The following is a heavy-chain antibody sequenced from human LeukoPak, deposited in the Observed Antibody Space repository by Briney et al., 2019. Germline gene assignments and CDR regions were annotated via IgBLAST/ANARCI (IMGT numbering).Heavy chain of an antibody. CDR3: ATALTGY. D-gene: IGHD1-14*01. CDR2: FDPEDGET. J-gene: IGHJ4*02. V-gene: IGHV1-24*01. Sequence: KGLEWMGGFDPEDGETIYAQKFQGRVTMTEDTSTDTAYMELSSLRSEDTAVYYCATALTGYWGQGTLVTVSS.